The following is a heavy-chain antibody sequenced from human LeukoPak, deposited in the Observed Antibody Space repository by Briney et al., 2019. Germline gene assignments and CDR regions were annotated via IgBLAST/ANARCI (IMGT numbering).Heavy chain of an antibody. CDR2: INTNTGNP. CDR3: ARSHQPYCSGGSCYLDYFDY. V-gene: IGHV7-4-1*02. Sequence: ASVKVSCKASRYTSTSYAMNWVRQAPGQGLEWMGWINTNTGNPTYAQGFTGRFVFSLDTSVSTAYLQISSLKAEDTAVYYCARSHQPYCSGGSCYLDYFDYWGQGTLVTVSS. CDR1: RYTSTSYA. J-gene: IGHJ4*02. D-gene: IGHD2-15*01.